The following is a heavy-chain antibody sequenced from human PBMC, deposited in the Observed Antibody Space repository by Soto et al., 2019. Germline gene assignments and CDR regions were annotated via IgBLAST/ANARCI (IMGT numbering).Heavy chain of an antibody. CDR2: ISYDGSNK. Sequence: SLRLSCAASGFTFSSYAMHWVRQAPGKGLEWVAVISYDGSNKYYADSVKGRFTISRDNSKNTLYLQMNSLRAEDTAVYYCERDPDLSSGGGMDVWGQGTTVTVS. J-gene: IGHJ6*02. CDR3: ERDPDLSSGGGMDV. V-gene: IGHV3-30-3*01. D-gene: IGHD6-6*01. CDR1: GFTFSSYA.